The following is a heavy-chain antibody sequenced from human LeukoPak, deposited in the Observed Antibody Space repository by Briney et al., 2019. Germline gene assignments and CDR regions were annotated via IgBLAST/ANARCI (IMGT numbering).Heavy chain of an antibody. J-gene: IGHJ4*02. D-gene: IGHD6-19*01. CDR1: GIRFSGSG. Sequence: GGSLRLSCAASGIRFSGSGMHWVRQAPGRGLEWVSFIQNHGGDKNYADSVKGRFTVSRDNSQNTVYLQMNTLRPEDTAVYYCAREGGVVVAGTFDYWGQGTLVTVSS. V-gene: IGHV3-30*02. CDR3: AREGGVVVAGTFDY. CDR2: IQNHGGDK.